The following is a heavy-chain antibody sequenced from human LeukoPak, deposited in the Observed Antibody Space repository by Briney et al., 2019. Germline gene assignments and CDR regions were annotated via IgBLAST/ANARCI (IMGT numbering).Heavy chain of an antibody. CDR2: IYYSGST. V-gene: IGHV4-30-4*08. J-gene: IGHJ4*02. D-gene: IGHD3-10*01. CDR3: ARGGYYGSGSYWAEDY. CDR1: GGSISSGDYY. Sequence: PSQTLSLTCTVSGGSISSGDYYWSWIRQPPGKGLEWIGYIYYSGSTYYNPSLKSRVTISVDTSKNQFSLKPSSVTAADTAVYYCARGGYYGSGSYWAEDYWGQGTLVTVSS.